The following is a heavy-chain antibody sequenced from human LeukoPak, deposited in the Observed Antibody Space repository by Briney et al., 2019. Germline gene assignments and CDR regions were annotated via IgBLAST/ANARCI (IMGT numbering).Heavy chain of an antibody. J-gene: IGHJ4*02. V-gene: IGHV4-4*07. CDR2: IYTSGST. Sequence: SETLSLTCTVSGGSISSYYWSWIRQPAGKGLEWIGRIYTSGSTNYNPSLKSRVTMSVDTTKNQFSLKLSSVTAADTAVYYCVGGYDYVADYWGQGTLVTVSS. D-gene: IGHD5-12*01. CDR1: GGSISSYY. CDR3: VGGYDYVADY.